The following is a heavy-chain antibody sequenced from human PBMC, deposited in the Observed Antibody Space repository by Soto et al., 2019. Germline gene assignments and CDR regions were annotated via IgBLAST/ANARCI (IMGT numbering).Heavy chain of an antibody. CDR2: IYYSGST. CDR3: ASAVVWAAAGYYFDY. Sequence: TSETLSLTCTVSGGSISSYYWSWIRQPPGKGLEWIGYIYYSGSTNYNPSLKSRVTISVDTSKNQFSLKLSSVTAADTAVYYCASAVVWAAAGYYFDYWGQGTLVTVSS. D-gene: IGHD6-13*01. V-gene: IGHV4-59*01. CDR1: GGSISSYY. J-gene: IGHJ4*02.